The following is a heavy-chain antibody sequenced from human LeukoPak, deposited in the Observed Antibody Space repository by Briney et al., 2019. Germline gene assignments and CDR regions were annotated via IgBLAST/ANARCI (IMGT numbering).Heavy chain of an antibody. V-gene: IGHV3-53*01. CDR3: ATARELYSDTGTYYY. CDR1: GLTVSSSY. D-gene: IGHD3-22*01. CDR2: IYNDGST. J-gene: IGHJ4*02. Sequence: GGSLRLSCAASGLTVSSSYMSWVRQAPGKGLEWVSIIYNDGSTYYADSMKVRFTISRDNSKNTLYLQVNSLRAEDTAMYYCATARELYSDTGTYYYWGQGILVTVSS.